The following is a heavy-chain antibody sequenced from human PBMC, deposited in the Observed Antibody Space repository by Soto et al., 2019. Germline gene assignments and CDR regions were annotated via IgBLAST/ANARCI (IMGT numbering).Heavy chain of an antibody. CDR1: GDTITSFS. V-gene: IGHV4-4*07. CDR3: EGESGENWSYEAY. J-gene: IGHJ4*02. Sequence: SETLSLTCTVSGDTITSFSWNWILQSAGKGLEWIGRISTTGNTHYSPSLESRVTMSLDTSKNQFSLTLTSVTAADTAVYYCEGESGENWSYEAYWGQGTLVTVSS. CDR2: ISTTGNT. D-gene: IGHD1-7*01.